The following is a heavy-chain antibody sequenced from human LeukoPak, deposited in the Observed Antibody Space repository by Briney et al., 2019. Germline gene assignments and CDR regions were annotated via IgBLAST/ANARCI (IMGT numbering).Heavy chain of an antibody. D-gene: IGHD5-18*01. CDR1: GFTFSSYA. J-gene: IGHJ3*02. CDR3: AKDQPNKGVVDTAMVMFAFDI. Sequence: PGRSLRLSCAASGFTFSSYAMHWVRQAPGKGLEWVAVISYDGSNKYYADSVKGRFTISRDNSKNTLYLQMNSLRAEDTAVYYCAKDQPNKGVVDTAMVMFAFDIWGQGTMVTVSS. V-gene: IGHV3-30-3*01. CDR2: ISYDGSNK.